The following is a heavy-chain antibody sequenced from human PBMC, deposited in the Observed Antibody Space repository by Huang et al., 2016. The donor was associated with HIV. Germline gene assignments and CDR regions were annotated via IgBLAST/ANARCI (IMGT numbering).Heavy chain of an antibody. CDR2: ISYDGNTK. J-gene: IGHJ4*02. V-gene: IGHV3-30*18. Sequence: QVQLVESGGGVVQPERSLKLSCATSQFTFTSYGMHWVRPAPGKGLEWVAVISYDGNTKFYADSVKGRFTISRDNSKKILFLQMSSLRPEDTAIYYCTKDWSVRGTNRFNSMDYWGQGTQVTVSS. D-gene: IGHD3-16*02. CDR1: QFTFTSYG. CDR3: TKDWSVRGTNRFNSMDY.